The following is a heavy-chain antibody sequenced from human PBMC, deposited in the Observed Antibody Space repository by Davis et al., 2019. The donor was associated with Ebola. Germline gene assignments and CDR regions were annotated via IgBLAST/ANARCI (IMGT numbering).Heavy chain of an antibody. CDR3: ARIEAYGAGNYFEY. CDR1: GFTFSDYY. J-gene: IGHJ4*02. D-gene: IGHD3-10*01. Sequence: GGSLRLSCAASGFTFSDYYMSWIRQAPGKGLEWVSYISSSGSTIYYADSVKGRFTISRDTSTVYLQMNYLRVEDTAVYYCARIEAYGAGNYFEYWGQGTLVTISS. V-gene: IGHV3-11*01. CDR2: ISSSGSTI.